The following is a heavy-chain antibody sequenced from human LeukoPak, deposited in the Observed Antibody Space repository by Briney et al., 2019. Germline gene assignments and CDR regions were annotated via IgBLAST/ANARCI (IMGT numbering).Heavy chain of an antibody. Sequence: KPSETLSLTCTVSGGSISSYYWSWIRQPPGKGLEWIGYIYYSGSTNYNPSLKSRVTISVDTSKNQFSLKLSSVTAADTAEYYCTRAWGARSYEHPFDYWGQGTLVTVSS. CDR3: TRAWGARSYEHPFDY. D-gene: IGHD3-16*01. J-gene: IGHJ4*02. CDR2: IYYSGST. V-gene: IGHV4-59*01. CDR1: GGSISSYY.